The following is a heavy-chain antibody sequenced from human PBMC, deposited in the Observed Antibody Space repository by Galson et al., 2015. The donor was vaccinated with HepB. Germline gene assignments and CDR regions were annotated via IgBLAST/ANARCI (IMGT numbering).Heavy chain of an antibody. Sequence: SVKVSCKASGGTFSSYAISWVRQAPGQGLEWMGGIIPIFGTANYAQKFQGRVTITADESTSTAYMELSSLRSVDTAVYYCAREGDIVVVPAATPLYYYGMDVWGQGTTVTVSS. CDR2: IIPIFGTA. CDR1: GGTFSSYA. D-gene: IGHD2-2*01. CDR3: AREGDIVVVPAATPLYYYGMDV. J-gene: IGHJ6*02. V-gene: IGHV1-69*13.